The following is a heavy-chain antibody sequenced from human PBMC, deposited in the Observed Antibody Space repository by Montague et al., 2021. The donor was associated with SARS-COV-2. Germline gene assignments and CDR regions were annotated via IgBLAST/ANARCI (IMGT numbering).Heavy chain of an antibody. CDR3: TRHVHMTWPEPSPGFDY. CDR2: VHYNGRT. D-gene: IGHD1-1*01. V-gene: IGHV4-39*01. CDR1: VDSISSSSYN. J-gene: IGHJ4*02. Sequence: SETLSLTCTVSVDSISSSSYNWGWIRQPPGKGLEWIGSVHYNGRTYYNPSLKSRVTIYVDTSKNQISLRLSSVTTADTAVYYSTRHVHMTWPEPSPGFDYWGQGTLVTVSS.